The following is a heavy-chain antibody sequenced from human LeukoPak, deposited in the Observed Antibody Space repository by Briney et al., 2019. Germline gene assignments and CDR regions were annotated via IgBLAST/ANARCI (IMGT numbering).Heavy chain of an antibody. V-gene: IGHV3-30*02. J-gene: IGHJ6*03. Sequence: GGSLRLSCAASGFTFSSYGMHGVRAAPDKGLEWVAVIRYDGSNKYYADSVKGRFTISRDNSKNTLYLQMNSLRAEDTAVYYCAKDLDRVWFGERYMNVWGKGTTVTVSS. CDR1: GFTFSSYG. CDR3: AKDLDRVWFGERYMNV. D-gene: IGHD3-10*01. CDR2: IRYDGSNK.